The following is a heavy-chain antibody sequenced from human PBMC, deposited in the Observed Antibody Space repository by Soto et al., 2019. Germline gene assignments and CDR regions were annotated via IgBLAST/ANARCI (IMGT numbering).Heavy chain of an antibody. V-gene: IGHV3-30*18. CDR3: AKDERYYGSGTYFTYYAMDV. D-gene: IGHD3-10*01. Sequence: WGSLRLSCAASGFIFSSYGIHWVRQAPAKGLEWVALISYDGSEKYYGDSVNGRFTISRDNSKNTLYLQMTSLRIEDTAVYYCAKDERYYGSGTYFTYYAMDVWGLGTTVTVSS. CDR2: ISYDGSEK. J-gene: IGHJ6*02. CDR1: GFIFSSYG.